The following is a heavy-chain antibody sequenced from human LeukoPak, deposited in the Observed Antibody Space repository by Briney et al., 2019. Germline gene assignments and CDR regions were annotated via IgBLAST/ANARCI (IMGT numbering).Heavy chain of an antibody. V-gene: IGHV3-7*01. CDR3: ARAPGGWYYDY. J-gene: IGHJ4*02. CDR2: IKQDGSEK. D-gene: IGHD6-19*01. CDR1: GFTFSSYW. Sequence: GGSLRLSCAASGFTFSSYWMSWVRQAPGKGLEWVANIKQDGSEKYYVDSVKGRFTIFRDNAKNSLYLQMNSLRAEDTAVYYCARAPGGWYYDYWGQGTLVTVSS.